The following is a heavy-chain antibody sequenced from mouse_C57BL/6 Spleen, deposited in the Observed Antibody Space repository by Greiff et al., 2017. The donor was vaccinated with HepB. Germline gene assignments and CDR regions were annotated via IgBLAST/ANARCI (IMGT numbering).Heavy chain of an antibody. J-gene: IGHJ4*01. CDR3: ARQITTVVAGAMDY. Sequence: EVKLEESGGDLVKPGGSLKLSCAASGFTFSSYGMSWVRQTPDKRLEWVATISSGGSYTYYPDSVKGRFTISRDNAKNTLYLQMSSLKSEDTAMYYCARQITTVVAGAMDYWGQGTSVTVSS. CDR2: ISSGGSYT. CDR1: GFTFSSYG. V-gene: IGHV5-6*02. D-gene: IGHD1-1*01.